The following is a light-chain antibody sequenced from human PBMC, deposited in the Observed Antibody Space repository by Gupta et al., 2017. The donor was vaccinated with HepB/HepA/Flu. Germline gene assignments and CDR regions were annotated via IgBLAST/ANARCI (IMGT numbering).Light chain of an antibody. J-gene: IGKJ1*01. CDR3: HQYGTSPLT. CDR1: QPSDSRH. CDR2: VAS. V-gene: IGKV3-20*01. Sequence: LTQSPGTLSLSPGETATLSCRASQPSDSRHIAWYQQKPGQAPRLLMYVASIRATGIPDRFSGRGSGTDYTLTISRLEPEDFAVYYCHQYGTSPLTFGHGTRVEI.